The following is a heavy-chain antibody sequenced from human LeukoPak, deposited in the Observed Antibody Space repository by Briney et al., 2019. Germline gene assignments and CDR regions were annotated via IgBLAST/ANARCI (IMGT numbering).Heavy chain of an antibody. Sequence: SVKVSCQASGGTFSSYAISWVRQAPGQGLEWMGGIIPIFGTANYAQKFQGRVTITADKSTSTAYMELSSLRSEDTAVYYCARGRSSSWYGRDYYYYMDVWGKGTTVTVSS. CDR2: IIPIFGTA. D-gene: IGHD6-13*01. J-gene: IGHJ6*03. CDR1: GGTFSSYA. V-gene: IGHV1-69*06. CDR3: ARGRSSSWYGRDYYYYMDV.